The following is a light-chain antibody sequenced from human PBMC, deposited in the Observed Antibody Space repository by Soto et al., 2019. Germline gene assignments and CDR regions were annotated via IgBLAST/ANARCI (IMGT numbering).Light chain of an antibody. CDR3: QQYHSYPRT. CDR2: GAS. V-gene: IGKV1-8*01. J-gene: IGKJ1*01. Sequence: AIRMTQSPSSFSASTGDRVTITCRASQDVSSYLAWYQQKPGKAPKVLIYGASTLRSGVPPRFIGSGSGTDFYFTIIRLQPEDFSTYYCQQYHSYPRTFGQGTKVEIK. CDR1: QDVSSY.